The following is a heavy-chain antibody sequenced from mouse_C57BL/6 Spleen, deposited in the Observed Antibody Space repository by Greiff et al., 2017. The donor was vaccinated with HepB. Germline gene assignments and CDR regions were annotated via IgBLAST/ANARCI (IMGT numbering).Heavy chain of an antibody. CDR2: INPYNGGT. Sequence: EVQLQQSGPVLVKPGASVKMSCKASGYTFTDYYMNWVKQSHGKSLEWIGVINPYNGGTSYNQKFKGKATLTVDKSSSTAYMELNSLTSEDSAVYYVASGSSQSSFDYWGQGTTLTVSS. J-gene: IGHJ2*01. CDR3: ASGSSQSSFDY. D-gene: IGHD1-1*01. CDR1: GYTFTDYY. V-gene: IGHV1-19*01.